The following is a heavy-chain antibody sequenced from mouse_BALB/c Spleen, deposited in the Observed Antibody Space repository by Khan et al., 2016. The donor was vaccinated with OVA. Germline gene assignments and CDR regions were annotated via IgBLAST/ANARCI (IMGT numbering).Heavy chain of an antibody. D-gene: IGHD3-1*01. V-gene: IGHV1-77*01. CDR3: ARSNYVGYTFTY. CDR2: ISPGSGDT. J-gene: IGHJ3*01. Sequence: QVQLKQSGAELARPGASVKLSCTASGYTFTDYYINWVKQRTGQGLEWIGEISPGSGDTYYNERFMGKATLTADTSSPTAYMQPNSLTSGTSVVFFVARSNYVGYTFTYGGQGTLVTVSA. CDR1: GYTFTDYY.